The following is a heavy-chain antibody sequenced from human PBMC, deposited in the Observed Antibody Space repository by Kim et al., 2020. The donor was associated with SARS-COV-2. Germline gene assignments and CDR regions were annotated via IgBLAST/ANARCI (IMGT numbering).Heavy chain of an antibody. CDR3: ARLRYCSGGSCYLGSNGPRNGYMDV. CDR1: GGTFSSYA. D-gene: IGHD2-15*01. V-gene: IGHV1-69*13. CDR2: IIPIFGTA. J-gene: IGHJ6*02. Sequence: SVKVSCKASGGTFSSYAISWVRQAPGQGLEWMGGIIPIFGTANYAQKFQGRVTITADESTSTAYMELSSLRSEDTAVYYCARLRYCSGGSCYLGSNGPRNGYMDVWGQGTTVTVSS.